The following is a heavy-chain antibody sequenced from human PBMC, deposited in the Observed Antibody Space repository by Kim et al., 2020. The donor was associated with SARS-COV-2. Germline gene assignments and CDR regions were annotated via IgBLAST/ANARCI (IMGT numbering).Heavy chain of an antibody. CDR3: ARDRGYSYGVTVYYGMDV. J-gene: IGHJ6*02. CDR2: IIPVFGTA. D-gene: IGHD5-18*01. V-gene: IGHV1-69*06. Sequence: SVKVSCKASGGTFSSYAISWVRQAPGQGLEWMGGIIPVFGTANYAQKFQGRVTITADKSTSTAYMELSSLRSEDTAVYYCARDRGYSYGVTVYYGMDVWGQGTTVTVSS. CDR1: GGTFSSYA.